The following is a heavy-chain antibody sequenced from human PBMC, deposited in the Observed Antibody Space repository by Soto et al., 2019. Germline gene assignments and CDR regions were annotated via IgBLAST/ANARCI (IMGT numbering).Heavy chain of an antibody. CDR3: AKDPDTFQYSSGWSPYMDV. CDR2: ISDSGDNT. Sequence: GGSLRLSCAASGFTFSNYAMNWVRQAPGKGLEWVSGISDSGDNTFYADSVRGRFTVSRDNSKNTLYLQMDSLRAEDTAVFYCAKDPDTFQYSSGWSPYMDVWGQGTTVTVSS. V-gene: IGHV3-23*01. CDR1: GFTFSNYA. D-gene: IGHD6-19*01. J-gene: IGHJ6*02.